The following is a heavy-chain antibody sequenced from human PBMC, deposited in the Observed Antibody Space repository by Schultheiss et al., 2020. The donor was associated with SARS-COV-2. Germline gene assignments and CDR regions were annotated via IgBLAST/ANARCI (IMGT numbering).Heavy chain of an antibody. CDR3: ARMGIAVAGYYGMDV. D-gene: IGHD6-19*01. J-gene: IGHJ6*02. CDR2: IYPGDSDI. V-gene: IGHV5-51*01. CDR1: GYSFTTYW. Sequence: GESLKISCKGSGYSFTTYWIVWVRQMPGKGLEWMGIIYPGDSDIRYSPSFQGQVTISADKSISTAYLQWSSLKASDTAMYYCARMGIAVAGYYGMDVWGQGTTVTVSS.